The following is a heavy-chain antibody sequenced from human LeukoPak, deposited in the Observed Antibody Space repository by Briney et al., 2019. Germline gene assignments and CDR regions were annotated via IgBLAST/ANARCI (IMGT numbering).Heavy chain of an antibody. CDR3: ARVREYCSSTSCYGRTYGMDV. Sequence: GGSLRLSCAASGFTFSSYAMSWVRQAPGKGLEWVSAISGSGGSTYYADSVKGRFTISRDNSKNTLYLQMNSLRAEDTAVYYCARVREYCSSTSCYGRTYGMDVWGKGTTVTVSS. V-gene: IGHV3-23*01. J-gene: IGHJ6*04. D-gene: IGHD2-2*01. CDR2: ISGSGGST. CDR1: GFTFSSYA.